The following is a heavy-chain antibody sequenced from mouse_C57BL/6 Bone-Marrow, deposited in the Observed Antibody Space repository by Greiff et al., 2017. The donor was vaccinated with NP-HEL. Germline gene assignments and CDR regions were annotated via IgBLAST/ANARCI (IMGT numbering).Heavy chain of an antibody. V-gene: IGHV1-50*01. J-gene: IGHJ3*01. CDR2: IDPSDSYT. D-gene: IGHD1-1*01. Sequence: QVQLQQPGAELVKPGASVKLSCKASGYTFTSYWMQWVKQRPGQGLEWIGEIDPSDSYTNYNQKFKGKATLTVDTSSSTAYRQLSSLTSEDSAVYYCARRTTVVATPFAYWGQGTLVTVSA. CDR3: ARRTTVVATPFAY. CDR1: GYTFTSYW.